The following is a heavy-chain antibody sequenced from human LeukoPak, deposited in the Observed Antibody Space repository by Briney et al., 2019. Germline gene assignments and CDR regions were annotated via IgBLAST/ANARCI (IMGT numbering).Heavy chain of an antibody. Sequence: PSETLSLTCTVSGGSISSGDYYWSWIRQPPGQGLEWIGYIYYSGSTYYNPSLKSRVTISVDTSKNQFSLKLSSVTAADTAVYYCARLLRGSGSYGHWGQGTLVTVSS. CDR2: IYYSGST. V-gene: IGHV4-30-4*08. D-gene: IGHD3-10*01. CDR1: GGSISSGDYY. CDR3: ARLLRGSGSYGH. J-gene: IGHJ4*02.